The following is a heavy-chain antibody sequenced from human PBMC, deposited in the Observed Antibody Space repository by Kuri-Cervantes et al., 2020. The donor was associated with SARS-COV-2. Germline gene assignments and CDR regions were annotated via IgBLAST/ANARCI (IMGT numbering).Heavy chain of an antibody. CDR3: ARDQGSSWEAGWSDP. D-gene: IGHD6-13*01. Sequence: LSLTCAASGFTFSSYSMNWVRQAPGKGLEWVSSISSSSSSYIYYADSVKGRFTISRDNAKNSLYLQMNSLRAEDTAVYYCARDQGSSWEAGWSDPWGQGTLVTVSS. J-gene: IGHJ5*02. CDR2: ISSSSSSYI. V-gene: IGHV3-21*04. CDR1: GFTFSSYS.